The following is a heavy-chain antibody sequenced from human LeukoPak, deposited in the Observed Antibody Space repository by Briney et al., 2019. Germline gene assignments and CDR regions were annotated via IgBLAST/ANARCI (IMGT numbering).Heavy chain of an antibody. CDR2: MNPNSGST. CDR3: ARYEPLLRYFQY. Sequence: ASVKVSCKASGYTFTSYDINWVRQATGQGLEWMRWMNPNSGSTGYAQKFQGRVIMTRNTSISTAYMELSSLRSEDTAVYYCARYEPLLRYFQYWGQGTLVTVSS. J-gene: IGHJ1*01. CDR1: GYTFTSYD. V-gene: IGHV1-8*02. D-gene: IGHD2-15*01.